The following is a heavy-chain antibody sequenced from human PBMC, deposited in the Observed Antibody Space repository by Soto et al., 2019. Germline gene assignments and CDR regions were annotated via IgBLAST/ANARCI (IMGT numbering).Heavy chain of an antibody. Sequence: QVQLQVSGPGLVKPSQTLSLTCTVSGGSISSGGYYWSWIRQHPGKGLEWIGYIYYSGSTYYNPSLNSRLTISLHTSKNQFSLKLSSVTAADTAVYYCARAPIVATPNFDYWGQGTLVTVSS. D-gene: IGHD5-12*01. V-gene: IGHV4-31*03. J-gene: IGHJ4*02. CDR3: ARAPIVATPNFDY. CDR2: IYYSGST. CDR1: GGSISSGGYY.